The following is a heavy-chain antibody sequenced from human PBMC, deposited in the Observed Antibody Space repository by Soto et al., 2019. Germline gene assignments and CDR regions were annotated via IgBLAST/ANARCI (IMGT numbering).Heavy chain of an antibody. D-gene: IGHD2-2*01. CDR2: ISSNSSYI. Sequence: GGSLRLSCAASGFTFSSYSMNWVRQAPGKEQERVSSISSNSSYIYYADTVKGRFTISRDNAKNSLYLQMNSLRAEDTAVYYCARDRLLPAATLYYYYGMDVWGQGTTVTVSS. CDR1: GFTFSSYS. J-gene: IGHJ6*02. V-gene: IGHV3-21*01. CDR3: ARDRLLPAATLYYYYGMDV.